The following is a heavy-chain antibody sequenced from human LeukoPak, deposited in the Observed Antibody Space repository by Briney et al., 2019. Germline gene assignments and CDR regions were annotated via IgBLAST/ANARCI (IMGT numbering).Heavy chain of an antibody. J-gene: IGHJ5*02. Sequence: PSETLSLTCAVYGGSFSGYYWSWIRQPPGKGLEWIGEINHSGSTNYNPSLKSRVTISVDTSKNQFSLKLSSVTAADTAVYYCVPWAAAGTDWFDPWGQGTLVTASS. CDR2: INHSGST. CDR1: GGSFSGYY. V-gene: IGHV4-34*01. CDR3: VPWAAAGTDWFDP. D-gene: IGHD6-13*01.